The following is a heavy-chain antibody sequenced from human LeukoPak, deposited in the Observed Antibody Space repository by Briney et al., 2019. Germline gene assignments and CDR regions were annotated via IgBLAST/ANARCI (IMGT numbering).Heavy chain of an antibody. J-gene: IGHJ2*01. V-gene: IGHV1-2*02. CDR2: INPNSGGT. D-gene: IGHD4-23*01. Sequence: ASVKVSCKASGYTFTGYYMHWVRQAPGQGLEWMGWINPNSGGTNYAQKFQGRVTMTRDTSISTAYMELSRLRSDDTAVYYCARVPTVVTIGYFDLWGRGTLVTVSS. CDR3: ARVPTVVTIGYFDL. CDR1: GYTFTGYY.